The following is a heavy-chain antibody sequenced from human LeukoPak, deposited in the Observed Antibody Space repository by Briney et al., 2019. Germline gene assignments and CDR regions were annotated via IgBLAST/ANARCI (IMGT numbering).Heavy chain of an antibody. V-gene: IGHV3-21*01. CDR3: AREGGRGRSSSDYFDS. D-gene: IGHD6-6*01. CDR2: ISSSTAYI. CDR1: GFTFRSYT. J-gene: IGHJ4*02. Sequence: GGSLRLSCAASGFTFRSYTMNWVRQAPGKGVEWVSSISSSTAYIYYADSLRGRFTISRDNAGNSLFLQMDSLRAEDTAVYYCAREGGRGRSSSDYFDSWGQGTLVTVSS.